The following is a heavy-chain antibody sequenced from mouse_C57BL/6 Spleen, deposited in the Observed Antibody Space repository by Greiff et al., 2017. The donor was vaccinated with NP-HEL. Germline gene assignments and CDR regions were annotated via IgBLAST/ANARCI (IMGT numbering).Heavy chain of an antibody. CDR2: IDPDSGGT. Sequence: QVHLQQPGAELVKPGASVKLSCKASGYTFTSYWMHWVKQRPGRGLEWIGRIDPDSGGTKYNEKFTGKATLTVDTPSSTAYMQLSSLTSEDSAVYDCARSGRFTTVVARDYFDYWGQGTTLTVSS. D-gene: IGHD1-1*01. V-gene: IGHV1-72*01. CDR1: GYTFTSYW. J-gene: IGHJ2*01. CDR3: ARSGRFTTVVARDYFDY.